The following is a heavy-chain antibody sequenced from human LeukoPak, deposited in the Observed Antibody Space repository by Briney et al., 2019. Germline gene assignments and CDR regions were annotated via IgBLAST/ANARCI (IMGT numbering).Heavy chain of an antibody. CDR2: ISAYNGNT. V-gene: IGHV1-18*01. J-gene: IGHJ4*02. CDR3: AGGFRIGGWVYYFDY. D-gene: IGHD3-10*01. Sequence: ASVKVSCKASGYTFTSYGISWVRQAPGQGLEWMGWISAYNGNTNYAQKLQGRVTMTTDTSTSTAYMELRSLRSDDTAVYYCAGGFRIGGWVYYFDYWAREPWSPSPQ. CDR1: GYTFTSYG.